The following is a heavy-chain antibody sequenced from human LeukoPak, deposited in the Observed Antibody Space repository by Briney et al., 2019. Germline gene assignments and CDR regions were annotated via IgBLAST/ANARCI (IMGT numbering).Heavy chain of an antibody. V-gene: IGHV1-24*01. CDR1: GYTLTELS. CDR2: FDPEDGET. J-gene: IGHJ3*02. D-gene: IGHD2-2*01. CDR3: ATFDAVDDAFDI. Sequence: ASVKVSCKVSGYTLTELSMHWVRQAPGKGLEWMGGFDPEDGETIYAQKFQGRVTMTEDTSTDTAYMELSSLRSEDTAVYYCATFDAVDDAFDIWGQGTMVTVSS.